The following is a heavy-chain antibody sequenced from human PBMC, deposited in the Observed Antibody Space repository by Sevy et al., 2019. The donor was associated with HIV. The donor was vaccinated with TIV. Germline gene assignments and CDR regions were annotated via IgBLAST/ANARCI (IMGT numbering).Heavy chain of an antibody. J-gene: IGHJ5*02. CDR1: GFTFSSYG. Sequence: GGSLRLSCAASGFTFSSYGMHWVRQAPGKGLEWVAVISYDGSNKYYADSMKCRLTISIDNSKNTLYLQMNSLRAEDTAVYYCAKDRTPYSSSSIAWFDPWGQGTLVTVSS. CDR3: AKDRTPYSSSSIAWFDP. V-gene: IGHV3-30*18. D-gene: IGHD6-6*01. CDR2: ISYDGSNK.